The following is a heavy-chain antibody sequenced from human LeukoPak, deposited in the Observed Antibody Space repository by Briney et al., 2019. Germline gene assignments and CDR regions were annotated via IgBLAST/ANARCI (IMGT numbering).Heavy chain of an antibody. J-gene: IGHJ6*02. CDR1: GGSISSGDYY. D-gene: IGHD3-9*01. CDR3: AREFRYFEIPYGMDV. CDR2: IYYSGST. Sequence: SQTLSLTCTVSGGSISSGDYYWSWIRQPPGKGLEWIGYIYYSGSTYYNPSLKSRVTISVDTSKNQFSLKLSSVTAAGTAVYYCAREFRYFEIPYGMDVWGQGTTVTVSS. V-gene: IGHV4-30-4*01.